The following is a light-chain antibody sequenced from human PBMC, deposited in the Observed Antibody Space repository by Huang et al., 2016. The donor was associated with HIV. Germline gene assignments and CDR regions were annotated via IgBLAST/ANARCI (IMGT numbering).Light chain of an antibody. CDR1: QGGLKTSNNTNS. J-gene: IGKJ1*01. CDR2: WAS. CDR3: HQYYITPQT. V-gene: IGKV4-1*01. Sequence: DIVLTQSPGSLALSLGERAAINCTASQGGLKTSNNTNSLNWYQLKAGQPTKLLIYWASTRECGVPDRFSGSGSGTDFTLTSAGLQAEDVAVYYCHQYYITPQTFGQGTRVEV.